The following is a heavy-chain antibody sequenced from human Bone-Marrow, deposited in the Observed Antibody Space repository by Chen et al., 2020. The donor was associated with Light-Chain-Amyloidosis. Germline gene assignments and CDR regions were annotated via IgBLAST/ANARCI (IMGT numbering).Heavy chain of an antibody. Sequence: EVQLLDSGGGLVQPGGPLRLSCVASGCTFSNYSMSWVRQAPGKGLEWVASLSGTGGSTYNADSVQGRFTISRDTSKNTLYLQMSSLRVEDTAVYYCAKQMIQGPAFYYNYMDVWGKGTTVTVSS. D-gene: IGHD3-16*01. J-gene: IGHJ6*03. V-gene: IGHV3-23*01. CDR3: AKQMIQGPAFYYNYMDV. CDR2: LSGTGGST. CDR1: GCTFSNYS.